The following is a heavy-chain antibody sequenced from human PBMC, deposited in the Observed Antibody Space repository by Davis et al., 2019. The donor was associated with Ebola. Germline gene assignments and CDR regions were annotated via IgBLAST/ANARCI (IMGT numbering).Heavy chain of an antibody. D-gene: IGHD6-19*01. CDR2: INPNSGGT. V-gene: IGHV1-2*06. Sequence: AASVKVSCKASGYTFTGYYMHWVRQAPGQGLEWMGRINPNSGGTNYAQKFQGRVTMTRDTSISTAYMELSRLRSDDTAVYYCASRGAFSSGLYGKNGAFDLWGQGTMLIVSS. J-gene: IGHJ3*01. CDR3: ASRGAFSSGLYGKNGAFDL. CDR1: GYTFTGYY.